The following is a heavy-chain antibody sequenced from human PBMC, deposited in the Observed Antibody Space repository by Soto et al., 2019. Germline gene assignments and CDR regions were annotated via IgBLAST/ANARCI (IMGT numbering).Heavy chain of an antibody. CDR3: ARGGRVGATSGLGI. Sequence: PSETLSLTCTVSGGSIISGGYYWILIRQHPGKGLEWIGYIYYSGSTYYNPSLKSRVTISVDTSKNQFSLKLSSVTAADTAVYYCARGGRVGATSGLGIWGQGTMVTVSS. J-gene: IGHJ3*02. D-gene: IGHD1-26*01. V-gene: IGHV4-31*03. CDR2: IYYSGST. CDR1: GGSIISGGYY.